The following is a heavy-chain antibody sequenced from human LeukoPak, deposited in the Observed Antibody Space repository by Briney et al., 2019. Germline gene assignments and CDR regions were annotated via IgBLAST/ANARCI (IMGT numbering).Heavy chain of an antibody. V-gene: IGHV3-30*03. CDR1: GFTFSSYG. Sequence: GGSLGVSCAASGFTFSSYGMHWVRQAPGKGLEWVAVISYDGSNKYYADSVKGRFTISRDNSKNTLYLQMNSLRAEDTAVYYCAGRKGHDAFDIWGQGTMVTVSS. J-gene: IGHJ3*02. CDR2: ISYDGSNK. CDR3: AGRKGHDAFDI.